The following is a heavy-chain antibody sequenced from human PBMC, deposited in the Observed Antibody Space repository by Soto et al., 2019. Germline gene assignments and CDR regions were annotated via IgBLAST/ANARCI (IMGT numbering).Heavy chain of an antibody. Sequence: GGSLRLSCAASGFTFSSYSMNWVRQAPGKGLEWVSYISSSSSTIYYADSVKGRFTISRDNAKNSLYLQMNSLRAEDTAVYYCARDSQPKYYDFWRGDYYYMDVWGKGTTVTVSS. D-gene: IGHD3-3*01. CDR2: ISSSSSTI. CDR3: ARDSQPKYYDFWRGDYYYMDV. CDR1: GFTFSSYS. J-gene: IGHJ6*03. V-gene: IGHV3-48*01.